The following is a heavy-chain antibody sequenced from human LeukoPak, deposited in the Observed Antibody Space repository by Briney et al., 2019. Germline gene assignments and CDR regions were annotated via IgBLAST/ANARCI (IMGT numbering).Heavy chain of an antibody. CDR2: VSGSGGTT. Sequence: GGSLRLSCAASGFTFAAFAMSWVRQAPGKGLEWVSAVSGSGGTTYYADSVRGRFTISRAGSKLFLEMNSLRAEDTAVYYCAKDHHGSNPGRGFFDSWGQGTLVTVSS. D-gene: IGHD5-24*01. J-gene: IGHJ4*02. V-gene: IGHV3-23*01. CDR1: GFTFAAFA. CDR3: AKDHHGSNPGRGFFDS.